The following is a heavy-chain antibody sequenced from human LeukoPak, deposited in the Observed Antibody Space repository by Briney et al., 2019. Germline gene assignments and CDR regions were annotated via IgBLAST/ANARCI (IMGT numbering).Heavy chain of an antibody. J-gene: IGHJ5*02. CDR2: IYYSGST. CDR3: ARDSGSGYNWFDP. CDR1: SGSISSYY. D-gene: IGHD6-19*01. Sequence: SETLSLTCTVSSGSISSYYWSWIRQPPGKGLEWIGYIYYSGSTNYNPSLKSRVTISVDTSKNQFSLKLSSVTAADTAVYYCARDSGSGYNWFDPWGQGTLVTVSS. V-gene: IGHV4-59*01.